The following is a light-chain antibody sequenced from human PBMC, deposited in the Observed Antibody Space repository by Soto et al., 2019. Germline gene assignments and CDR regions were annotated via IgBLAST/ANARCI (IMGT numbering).Light chain of an antibody. Sequence: ENVLTQSPATLSLSPGEGATLSCRASQSVGSNLAWYQQKPGQAPRLLIYDASNRATGIPARFSGSGSGTDFTLTISSLQPEDFALYYCHQRSNWPPTFGGGTKVEIK. CDR3: HQRSNWPPT. CDR1: QSVGSN. CDR2: DAS. J-gene: IGKJ4*01. V-gene: IGKV3-11*01.